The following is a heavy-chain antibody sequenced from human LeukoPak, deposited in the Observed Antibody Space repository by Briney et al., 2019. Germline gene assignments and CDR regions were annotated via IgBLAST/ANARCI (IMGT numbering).Heavy chain of an antibody. Sequence: SETLSLTCAVYGGSFSGYYWSWIRQPPGKGLEWIGEINHSGSTNYIPSLKSRVTISVDTSKNQFSLKLSSVTAADTAVYYCARVNNWNHNFDYWGQGTLVTVSS. CDR1: GGSFSGYY. V-gene: IGHV4-34*01. CDR2: INHSGST. CDR3: ARVNNWNHNFDY. J-gene: IGHJ4*02. D-gene: IGHD1-14*01.